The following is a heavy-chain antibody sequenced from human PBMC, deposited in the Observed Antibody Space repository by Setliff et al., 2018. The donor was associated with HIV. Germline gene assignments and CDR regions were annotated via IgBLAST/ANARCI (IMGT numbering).Heavy chain of an antibody. CDR2: LYYSGST. CDR3: ARQGNIVVVTSFDY. CDR1: GGSVSSYH. Sequence: PSETLSLTCTVSGGSVSSYHWTWIRQPPGKGLEWIGYLYYSGSTYYNPSLKSRVTISIDTSKKQLSLKLNSVTAADTAVYYCARQGNIVVVTSFDYWGQGTLVTVSS. D-gene: IGHD2-21*02. J-gene: IGHJ4*02. V-gene: IGHV4-59*02.